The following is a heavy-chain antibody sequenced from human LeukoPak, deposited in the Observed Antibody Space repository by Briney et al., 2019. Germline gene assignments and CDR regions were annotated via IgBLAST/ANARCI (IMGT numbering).Heavy chain of an antibody. V-gene: IGHV1-69*13. CDR3: ARASAPPYCGGDCYSEDDY. CDR2: IIPIFGTA. D-gene: IGHD2-21*02. Sequence: ASVKVSCKASGGTFSSYAISWVRQAPGQGLEWMGGIIPIFGTANYAQKFQGRVTITADESTSTAYMELSSLRSEDTAAYYCARASAPPYCGGDCYSEDDYWGQGTLVTVSS. J-gene: IGHJ4*02. CDR1: GGTFSSYA.